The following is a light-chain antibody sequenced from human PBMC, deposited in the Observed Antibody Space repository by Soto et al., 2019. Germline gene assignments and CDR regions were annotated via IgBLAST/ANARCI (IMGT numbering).Light chain of an antibody. Sequence: QSALTQPASVPGSPGQSITISCTGTSSDVGAYNYDSWYQQYPGEAPKVIIYDVSHRPAGVSNRFSGSKSGNTASLTISGLQTQDEADYYCSSYTSATTYVFGTGTKVTVL. CDR3: SSYTSATTYV. CDR1: SSDVGAYNY. V-gene: IGLV2-14*01. J-gene: IGLJ1*01. CDR2: DVS.